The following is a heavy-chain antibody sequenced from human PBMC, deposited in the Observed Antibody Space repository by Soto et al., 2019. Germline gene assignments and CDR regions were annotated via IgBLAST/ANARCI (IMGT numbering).Heavy chain of an antibody. CDR2: INPNGGT. CDR1: GYTLTAN. Sequence: QVQLVQSGAEVKRPGASVKVSCKASGYTLTANIFTGVGKPLGQGLEGMGWINPNGGTNYAQKFQGRVTMTRDTSISTAYMELSRLRSDDTAVYYCARSLTTLTTLLDYWGQGTLVTVSS. D-gene: IGHD4-17*01. J-gene: IGHJ4*02. CDR3: ARSLTTLTTLLDY. V-gene: IGHV1-2*02.